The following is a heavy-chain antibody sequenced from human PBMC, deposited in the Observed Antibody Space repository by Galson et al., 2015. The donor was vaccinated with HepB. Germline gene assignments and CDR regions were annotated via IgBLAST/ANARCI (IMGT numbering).Heavy chain of an antibody. CDR1: GGSISSGGYY. D-gene: IGHD5-12*01. CDR2: IYYSGST. J-gene: IGHJ4*02. Sequence: TLSLTCTVSGGSISSGGYYWSWIRQHPGKGLEWIGYIYYSGSTYYNPSLKSRVTISVDTSKNQFSLKLSSVTAADTAVYYCAVRYSGYDYDYWGQGTLVTVSS. CDR3: AVRYSGYDYDY. V-gene: IGHV4-31*03.